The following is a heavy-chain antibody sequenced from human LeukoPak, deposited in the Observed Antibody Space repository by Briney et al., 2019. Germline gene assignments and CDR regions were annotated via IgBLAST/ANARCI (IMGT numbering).Heavy chain of an antibody. CDR3: ARAGRDGYNHDY. CDR1: GGSISSYY. D-gene: IGHD5-24*01. Sequence: SETLSLTCTVSGGSISSYYWSWIRQPPGKGLEWIGYIYCSGSTNYNPSLKSRVTISVDTSKNQFSLKLSSVTAADTAVYYCARAGRDGYNHDYWGQGTLVTVSS. CDR2: IYCSGST. J-gene: IGHJ4*02. V-gene: IGHV4-59*01.